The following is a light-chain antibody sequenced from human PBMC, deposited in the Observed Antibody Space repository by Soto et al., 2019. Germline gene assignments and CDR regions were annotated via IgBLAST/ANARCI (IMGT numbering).Light chain of an antibody. CDR3: QQYNSNPT. CDR1: QSISSW. Sequence: DIQMTQSPSTLSASVGDRVTITCRASQSISSWLAWYQQKPGKAPKLLIYKASSLESGVPSRFSGSGSGTEFTLTISSLQPDDFATYYCQQYNSNPTFGQGTKLEI. CDR2: KAS. V-gene: IGKV1-5*03. J-gene: IGKJ2*01.